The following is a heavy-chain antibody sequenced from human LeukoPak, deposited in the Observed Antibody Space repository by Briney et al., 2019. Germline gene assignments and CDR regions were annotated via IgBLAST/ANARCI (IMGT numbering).Heavy chain of an antibody. CDR3: ARMYYYDNSFDY. Sequence: SETLSLTCTVSGASISNYYWSWVRQPPGKGLEWIGHIYYSGTTNYSPSLKSRVTISVDTSKNQSSLKLSSVTAADTAVYYCARMYYYDNSFDYWGQGTLVTVSS. CDR2: IYYSGTT. CDR1: GASISNYY. J-gene: IGHJ4*02. V-gene: IGHV4-59*13. D-gene: IGHD3-22*01.